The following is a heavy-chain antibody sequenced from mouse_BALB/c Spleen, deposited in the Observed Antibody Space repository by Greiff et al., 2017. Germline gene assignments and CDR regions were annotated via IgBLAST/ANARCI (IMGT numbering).Heavy chain of an antibody. CDR2: IYPGDGDT. D-gene: IGHD1-1*01. J-gene: IGHJ2*01. CDR1: GYTFTSYW. CDR3: ARGGFYGSSYDYFEY. V-gene: IGHV1-87*01. Sequence: QVQLKESGAELARPGASVKLSCKASGYTFTSYWMQWVKQRPGQGLEWIGAIYPGDGDTRYTQKFKGKATLTADKSSSTAYMQLSSLASEDSAVYYCARGGFYGSSYDYFEYWGQGTTLTVSS.